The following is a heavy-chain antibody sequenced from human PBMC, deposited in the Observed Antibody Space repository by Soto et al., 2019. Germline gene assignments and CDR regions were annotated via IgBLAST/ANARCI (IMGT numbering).Heavy chain of an antibody. D-gene: IGHD2-8*01. CDR3: ARVMYATWSSFDY. V-gene: IGHV3-7*01. Sequence: LRLSCAASGFTFSKYWMSWVRQAPGKGLEWVANIKEDGSEEYYVDSVKGRFTISRDNAKNSLYLQMNSLRAEDTAVYYCARVMYATWSSFDYWGQGTLVTVSS. CDR1: GFTFSKYW. J-gene: IGHJ4*02. CDR2: IKEDGSEE.